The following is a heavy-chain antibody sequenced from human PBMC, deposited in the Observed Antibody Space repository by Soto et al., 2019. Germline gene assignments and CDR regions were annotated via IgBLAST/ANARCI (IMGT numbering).Heavy chain of an antibody. CDR1: GGSISSGGYY. J-gene: IGHJ6*02. Sequence: PSETLSLTCTVSGGSISSGGYYWSWIRQHPGKGLEWIGYIYYSGCTYYNPSLKSRVTISVDTSKNQFSLKLSSVTAADTAVYYCARVADCSSTSCHHYYYYYGMDVWGQGTTVT. V-gene: IGHV4-31*03. CDR3: ARVADCSSTSCHHYYYYYGMDV. D-gene: IGHD2-2*01. CDR2: IYYSGCT.